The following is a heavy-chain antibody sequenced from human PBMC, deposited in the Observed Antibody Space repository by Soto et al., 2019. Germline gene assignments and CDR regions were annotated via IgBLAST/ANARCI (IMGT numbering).Heavy chain of an antibody. CDR2: ISGSGGST. CDR1: GFTFSSYA. D-gene: IGHD6-6*01. V-gene: IGHV3-23*01. Sequence: EVQLLESGGGLVQPGGSLRLSCAASGFTFSSYAMSWVRQAPGKGLEWVSAISGSGGSTYYADSVKGRFTISRDNSKNTLYLQMNSLSAEDTAVYYCAKDCLRASSSSWFDPWGQGTLVTVSS. J-gene: IGHJ5*02. CDR3: AKDCLRASSSSWFDP.